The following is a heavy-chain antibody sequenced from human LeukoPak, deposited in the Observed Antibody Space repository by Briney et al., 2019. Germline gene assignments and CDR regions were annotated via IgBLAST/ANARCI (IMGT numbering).Heavy chain of an antibody. J-gene: IGHJ6*04. D-gene: IGHD3-10*02. Sequence: GGSLRLSCAASGFTFSSYGMSWVRQAPGKGLEWVSAISGSGGSTYYADSVKGRFTISRDNAKNSLYLQMNSLRAEDTAVYYCAELGITMIGGVWGKGTTITISS. CDR2: ISGSGGST. CDR3: AELGITMIGGV. CDR1: GFTFSSYG. V-gene: IGHV3-23*01.